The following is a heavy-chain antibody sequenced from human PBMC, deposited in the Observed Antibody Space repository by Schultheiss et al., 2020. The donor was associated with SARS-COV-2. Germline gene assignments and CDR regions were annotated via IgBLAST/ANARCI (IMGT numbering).Heavy chain of an antibody. D-gene: IGHD6-19*01. V-gene: IGHV3-9*01. J-gene: IGHJ4*02. CDR1: GFTFDDYA. Sequence: SLKISCAASGFTFDDYAMHWVRQAPGKGLEWVSGISWNSGSIGYADSVKGRFTISRDNSKNTLYVQMNSLRAEDTAVYYCAKDIRSNYGSGWYGLAYYFDSWGQGTLVTVSS. CDR2: ISWNSGSI. CDR3: AKDIRSNYGSGWYGLAYYFDS.